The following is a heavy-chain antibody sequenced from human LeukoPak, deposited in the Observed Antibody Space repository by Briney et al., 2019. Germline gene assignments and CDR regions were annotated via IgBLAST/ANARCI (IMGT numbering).Heavy chain of an antibody. J-gene: IGHJ4*02. Sequence: GGSLRLSCAASGFTFSSYGMHWVRQAPGKGLEWVAIISYGGSNKYYADSVKGRFTISRDNSENTLYLQMNSLRAEDTAVYYCAKADIRTGSGGGYFDYWGQGTLVTVSS. CDR3: AKADIRTGSGGGYFDY. D-gene: IGHD3-10*01. CDR2: ISYGGSNK. CDR1: GFTFSSYG. V-gene: IGHV3-30*18.